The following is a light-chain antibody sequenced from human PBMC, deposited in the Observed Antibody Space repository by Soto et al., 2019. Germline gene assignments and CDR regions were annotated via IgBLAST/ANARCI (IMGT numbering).Light chain of an antibody. CDR1: QGISSY. CDR2: AAS. J-gene: IGKJ5*01. CDR3: QQYYSYPPFT. Sequence: AIRMTQSPSSLSASTGDRVTITCRASQGISSYLAWYQQKPGKAPKLLIYAASTLQSGVPSRFSGSGSGTDFPLTISCLQSEDFATCYCQQYYSYPPFTFGQGTRLEIK. V-gene: IGKV1-8*01.